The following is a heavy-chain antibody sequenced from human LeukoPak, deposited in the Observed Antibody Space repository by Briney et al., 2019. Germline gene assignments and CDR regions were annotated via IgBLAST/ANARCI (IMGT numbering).Heavy chain of an antibody. J-gene: IGHJ4*02. D-gene: IGHD2-15*01. CDR2: ISGDGGST. V-gene: IGHV3-43*02. Sequence: PGGSLRLSCAASGFTFDDYAMHWVRQAPGKGLEWVSLISGDGGSTYYADSVKGRFTISRDNSKNSLYLQMNSLRTEDTALYYCAKGIGYCSGGSCYYDYWGQGTLVTVSS. CDR3: AKGIGYCSGGSCYYDY. CDR1: GFTFDDYA.